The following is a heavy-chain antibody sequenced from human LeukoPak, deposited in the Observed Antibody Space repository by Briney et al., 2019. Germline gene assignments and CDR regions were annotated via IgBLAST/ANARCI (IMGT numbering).Heavy chain of an antibody. J-gene: IGHJ4*02. CDR3: AREKCSSTSCYWDY. D-gene: IGHD2-2*01. V-gene: IGHV1-18*01. CDR2: ISAYNGNT. CDR1: GYTFTSYG. Sequence: ASVKVSCKASGYTFTSYGISWVRQAPGQGLEWMGWISAYNGNTNYAQKLQGRVTMTTDTSTSTAYMELRSLRSDDTAVYYCAREKCSSTSCYWDYWGQGTPVTVSS.